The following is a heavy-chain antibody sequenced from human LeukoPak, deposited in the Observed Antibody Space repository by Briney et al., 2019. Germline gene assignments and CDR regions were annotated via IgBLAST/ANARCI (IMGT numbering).Heavy chain of an antibody. V-gene: IGHV1-46*01. CDR3: ARVYRGTVGASGGAFDI. CDR1: GYTFTSYH. Sequence: ASVKVSCKASGYTFTSYHMHWVRQAPGQGLEWMGIINPSGGSTSYAQKFQGRVTMTRDMSTSTVYMELSSLRSEDTAVYYCARVYRGTVGASGGAFDIWGQGTMVTVSS. D-gene: IGHD1-26*01. J-gene: IGHJ3*02. CDR2: INPSGGST.